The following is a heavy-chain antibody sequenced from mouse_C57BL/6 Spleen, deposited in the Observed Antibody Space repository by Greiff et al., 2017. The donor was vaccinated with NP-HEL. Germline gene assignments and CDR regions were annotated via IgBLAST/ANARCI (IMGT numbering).Heavy chain of an antibody. CDR2: IFPGSGSP. V-gene: IGHV1-55*01. CDR1: GYTFTSYW. CDR3: ARRVHDGYYNYFDD. Sequence: QVQLQQSGAELVKPGASVKMSCKASGYTFTSYWITWVKQRPGPGLEWIGDIFPGSGSPNYNQKFKGKATLTVDTSSSTAYMQLSSLTSEESAVYYCARRVHDGYYNYFDDWGQGTTLTVSS. D-gene: IGHD2-3*01. J-gene: IGHJ2*01.